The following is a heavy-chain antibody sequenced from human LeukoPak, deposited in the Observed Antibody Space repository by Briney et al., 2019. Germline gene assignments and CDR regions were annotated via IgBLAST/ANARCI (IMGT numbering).Heavy chain of an antibody. CDR3: ERVPAPTGFDY. CDR1: GYTFTGYY. CDR2: INPNSGAT. V-gene: IGHV1-2*02. Sequence: ASVKVSCKASGYTFTGYYMHWVRQAPGQGLEWVGWINPNSGATNYAQRFQGRVTMTRDTSISTVYMELIMLTADDTAVYFCERVPAPTGFDYGGEGTLLSVP. D-gene: IGHD4-11*01. J-gene: IGHJ4*02.